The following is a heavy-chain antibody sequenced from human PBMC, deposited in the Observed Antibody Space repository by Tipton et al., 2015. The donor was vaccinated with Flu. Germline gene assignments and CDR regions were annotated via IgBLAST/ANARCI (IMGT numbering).Heavy chain of an antibody. Sequence: TLSLTCTVSGDSISSDYYWDWIRQPPGKGLEWIASISRSGSTDYNPSLRSRVTITIDKSKNEFSLKMRSVTAADMAVYYCARRDYSNYVSDPKSWFDPWGQGTLVTVPS. J-gene: IGHJ5*02. V-gene: IGHV4-38-2*02. CDR1: GDSISSDYY. CDR2: ISRSGST. CDR3: ARRDYSNYVSDPKSWFDP. D-gene: IGHD4-11*01.